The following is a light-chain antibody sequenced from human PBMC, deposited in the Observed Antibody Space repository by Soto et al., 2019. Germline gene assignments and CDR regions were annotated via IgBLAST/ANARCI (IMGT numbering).Light chain of an antibody. CDR1: SGSIASSY. Sequence: NLMLTQPHSVSESPGKTVIISCTRTSGSIASSYVQWYQQRPGSAPTTIISEDKERPSGVPARFSGSIDRSSNSASLTISGLQTDDEADYYCQSYDNDNWVFGGGTKLTVL. V-gene: IGLV6-57*03. CDR2: EDK. J-gene: IGLJ3*02. CDR3: QSYDNDNWV.